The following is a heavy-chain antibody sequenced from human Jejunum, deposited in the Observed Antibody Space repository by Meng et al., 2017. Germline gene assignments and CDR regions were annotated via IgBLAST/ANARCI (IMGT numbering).Heavy chain of an antibody. V-gene: IGHV2-5*02. J-gene: IGHJ4*02. D-gene: IGHD1-1*01. CDR1: GFSLTSRPVG. Sequence: SGPTLVKPTQTLTLTCTFSGFSLTSRPVGVGWVRQPPGKALESLVLIYWDDDKRYNPSLRSRLTITKNTSKNQVVLTMTNMDSVDTATYYCAHRLGPYNTDWDVGYFDYWGQGALVTVSS. CDR2: IYWDDDK. CDR3: AHRLGPYNTDWDVGYFDY.